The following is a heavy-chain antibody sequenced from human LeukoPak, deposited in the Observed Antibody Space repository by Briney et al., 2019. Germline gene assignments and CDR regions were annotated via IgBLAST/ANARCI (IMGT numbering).Heavy chain of an antibody. CDR1: GYTFTGYY. D-gene: IGHD3-10*01. CDR2: INPNSGGT. Sequence: ASVKVSCKASGYTFTGYYMHWVRQAPGQGLEWMGWINPNSGGTNYAQKFQGWVTMTRDTSMSTAYMELSRLRSDDTAVYYCARVNYYGSGSPADYYGMDVWGKGTTVTVSS. CDR3: ARVNYYGSGSPADYYGMDV. V-gene: IGHV1-2*04. J-gene: IGHJ6*04.